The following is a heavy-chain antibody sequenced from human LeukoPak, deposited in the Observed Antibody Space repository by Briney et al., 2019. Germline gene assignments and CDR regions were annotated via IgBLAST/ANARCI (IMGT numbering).Heavy chain of an antibody. D-gene: IGHD3-9*01. Sequence: ASVKVSCKASGYTFTGYYMYWVRQAPGQGLEWMGWINPNSGGTNYAQKFQGRVTMTRDTSISTAYMELSRLRSDDTAVYYCARGLVVRYFDWLLTPASGGYYYYMDVWGKGTTVTISS. CDR3: ARGLVVRYFDWLLTPASGGYYYYMDV. J-gene: IGHJ6*03. CDR1: GYTFTGYY. V-gene: IGHV1-2*02. CDR2: INPNSGGT.